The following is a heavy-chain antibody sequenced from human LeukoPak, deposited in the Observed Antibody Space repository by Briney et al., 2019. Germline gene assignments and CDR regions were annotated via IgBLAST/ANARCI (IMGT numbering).Heavy chain of an antibody. CDR2: IYPGDSDT. J-gene: IGHJ4*02. CDR1: GYSFTTYW. V-gene: IGHV5-51*01. CDR3: ARGFIVTTIPTITNHFDY. Sequence: GESLKISCKGSGYSFTTYWIGWVRQLPGKGLEWMGIIYPGDSDTRYSPSFQGQVTISADKSISTAYLQWSSLKASDTAMYYCARGFIVTTIPTITNHFDYWGQGTLVTVSS. D-gene: IGHD5-12*01.